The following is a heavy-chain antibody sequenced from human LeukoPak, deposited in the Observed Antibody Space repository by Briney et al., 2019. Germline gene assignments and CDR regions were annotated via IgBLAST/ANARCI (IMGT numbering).Heavy chain of an antibody. CDR1: GGSFTGYY. Sequence: SETLSLTCAVYGGSFTGYYWSWIRQPPGKGLEWIGEINHSGSTNYSPSLKSRVTISVDTSKNQFSLKLSSVTAADTAVYYCARHNYYDSSGYQLWGQGTLVTVSS. CDR3: ARHNYYDSSGYQL. V-gene: IGHV4-34*01. J-gene: IGHJ4*02. CDR2: INHSGST. D-gene: IGHD3-22*01.